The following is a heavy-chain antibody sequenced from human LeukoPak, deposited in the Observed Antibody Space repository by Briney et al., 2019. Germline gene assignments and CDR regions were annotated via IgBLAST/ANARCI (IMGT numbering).Heavy chain of an antibody. J-gene: IGHJ5*02. CDR1: GYSFTSYW. D-gene: IGHD4-11*01. CDR3: ATLHDYSNLRRFDP. V-gene: IGHV5-51*01. CDR2: VYPGDSDT. Sequence: MRGESLKISCKGYGYSFTSYWIGWVRQMPGKGLECMGIVYPGDSDTRYSPSFQGQVTISADKSISTAYLQWSSLKASDTAMYYCATLHDYSNLRRFDPWGQGTLVTVSS.